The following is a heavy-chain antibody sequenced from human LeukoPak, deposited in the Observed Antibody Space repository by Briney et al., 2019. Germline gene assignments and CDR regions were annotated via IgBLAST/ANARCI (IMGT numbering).Heavy chain of an antibody. CDR3: AKDRSSSWTWTIDH. J-gene: IGHJ4*02. V-gene: IGHV3-23*01. CDR1: GFTFSSYA. D-gene: IGHD6-13*01. CDR2: ISGSGGST. Sequence: GGSLRLSCGASGFTFSSYAMSWVRQAPGKGLEWVSAISGSGGSTFYADSVKGRFTISRDNSKNTLYLQMNSLRAEDTAVYYCAKDRSSSWTWTIDHWGQGTLVTVSS.